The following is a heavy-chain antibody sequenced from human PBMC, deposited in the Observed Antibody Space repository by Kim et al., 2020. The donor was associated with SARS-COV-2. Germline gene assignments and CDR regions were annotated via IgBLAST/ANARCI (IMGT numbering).Heavy chain of an antibody. CDR3: AKMYDAAPKRFSGYGY. Sequence: VKGRFTISRDNAKNTLYLKMNSLRAEDTAVYYCAKMYDAAPKRFSGYGYWGQGALVTVSS. J-gene: IGHJ4*02. D-gene: IGHD5-12*01. V-gene: IGHV3-23*01.